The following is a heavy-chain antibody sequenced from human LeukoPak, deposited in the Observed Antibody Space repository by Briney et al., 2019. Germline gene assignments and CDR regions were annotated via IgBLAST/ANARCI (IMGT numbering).Heavy chain of an antibody. CDR1: GFTFSSYS. J-gene: IGHJ4*02. V-gene: IGHV3-21*01. Sequence: GGSLRLSCAASGFTFSSYSMNWVRRAPGKGLEWVPSISSSSSYIYYADSVKGRFTISRDNAKNSLYLQMNSLRAEDTAVYYCARGSLTGYFDYWGQGTLVTVSS. CDR2: ISSSSSYI. CDR3: ARGSLTGYFDY.